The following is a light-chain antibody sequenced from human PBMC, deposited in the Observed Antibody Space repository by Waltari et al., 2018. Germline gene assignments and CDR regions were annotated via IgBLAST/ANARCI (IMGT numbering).Light chain of an antibody. CDR2: HVS. Sequence: EIVLTQSPGTLSLSPGERATLSCRATESVSTYLAWYQQKPGQAPRLLMHHVSTRATGIPARFSGSGSGTDFTLTISSLEPEDFATYYCQQSYSTPYTFGQGTKLEIK. V-gene: IGKV3-11*01. CDR3: QQSYSTPYT. J-gene: IGKJ2*01. CDR1: ESVSTY.